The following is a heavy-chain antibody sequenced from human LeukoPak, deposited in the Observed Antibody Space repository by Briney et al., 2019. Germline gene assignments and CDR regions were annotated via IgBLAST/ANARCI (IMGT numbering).Heavy chain of an antibody. J-gene: IGHJ6*03. CDR3: ARGISNPNPQYYYYYYMDV. CDR1: GYSISSGYY. V-gene: IGHV4-61*02. D-gene: IGHD4-11*01. Sequence: PSETLSLTCAVSGYSISSGYYWSWIRQPAGKGLEWIGRIYTSGSTNYNPSLKSRVTMSVDTSKNQFSLKLSSVTAADTAVYYCARGISNPNPQYYYYYYMDVWGKGTTVTVSS. CDR2: IYTSGST.